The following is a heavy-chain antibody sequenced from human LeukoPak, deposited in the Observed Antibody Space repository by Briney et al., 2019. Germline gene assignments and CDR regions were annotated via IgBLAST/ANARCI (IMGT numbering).Heavy chain of an antibody. D-gene: IGHD3-9*01. Sequence: GGSARLSCAASGFTFSSYGMHWVRQAPGKGLEWVAAISYDVSNKFYADSVKGRFTISRDNSKNTLYLQMNSLRAEDTAVYYCAKDPPLYFDWPEGYFQHWGKGTRVTVSS. V-gene: IGHV3-30*18. CDR2: ISYDVSNK. CDR1: GFTFSSYG. J-gene: IGHJ1*01. CDR3: AKDPPLYFDWPEGYFQH.